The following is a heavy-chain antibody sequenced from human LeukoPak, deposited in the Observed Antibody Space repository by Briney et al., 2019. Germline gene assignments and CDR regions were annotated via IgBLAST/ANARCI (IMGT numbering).Heavy chain of an antibody. CDR2: IYYSGST. Sequence: SETLSLTCTVSGGSISSSSYYWGWIRQPPGKGLEWIGSIYYSGSTYYNPSLKSRVTISVDTSKNQFSLKLSSVTAADTAVYYCARFSTGDRPLLDYWGQGTLVTVSS. CDR1: GGSISSSSYY. V-gene: IGHV4-39*01. D-gene: IGHD7-27*01. J-gene: IGHJ4*02. CDR3: ARFSTGDRPLLDY.